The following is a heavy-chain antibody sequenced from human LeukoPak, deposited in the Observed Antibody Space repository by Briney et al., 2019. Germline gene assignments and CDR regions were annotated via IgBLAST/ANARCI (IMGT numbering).Heavy chain of an antibody. CDR3: ARLKGGSYYYYGMDV. CDR1: GGSISSYY. CDR2: IYYSGST. Sequence: SETLSLTCTVSGGSISSYYWSWIRQPPGKGLEWIGYIYYSGSTNYNPSLKSRVTISVDTSKNQFSLKLSSVTAADTAVYYCARLKGGSYYYYGMDVWGQGITVTVSS. V-gene: IGHV4-59*08. J-gene: IGHJ6*02. D-gene: IGHD1-26*01.